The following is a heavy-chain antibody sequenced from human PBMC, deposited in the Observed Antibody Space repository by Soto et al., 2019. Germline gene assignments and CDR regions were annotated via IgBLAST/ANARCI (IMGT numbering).Heavy chain of an antibody. V-gene: IGHV4-34*01. J-gene: IGHJ4*02. Sequence: SETLSLTCAVYGGSFSGYYWSWIRQPPGKGLEWIGEINHSGSTNYNPSLKSRVTISVDTSKNQFSLKLSSVTAADTAVYYCARQYYVWGSYRFYYFDYWGQGALVTVSS. CDR1: GGSFSGYY. CDR3: ARQYYVWGSYRFYYFDY. CDR2: INHSGST. D-gene: IGHD3-16*02.